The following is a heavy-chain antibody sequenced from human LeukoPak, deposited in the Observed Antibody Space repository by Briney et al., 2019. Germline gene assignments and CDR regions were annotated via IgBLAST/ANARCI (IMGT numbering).Heavy chain of an antibody. V-gene: IGHV3-7*01. CDR2: IKQDGSEK. CDR1: GFTFSSYW. J-gene: IGHJ6*02. CDR3: ARGGGCSGGSCYSTTPYYYGMDV. D-gene: IGHD2-15*01. Sequence: PGGSLRLSCAASGFTFSSYWMSWVRQAPGKGLEWVANIKQDGSEKYYVDSEKGRFTISRDNAKNSLYLQMNSLRAEDTAVYYCARGGGCSGGSCYSTTPYYYGMDVWGRGTTVTVSS.